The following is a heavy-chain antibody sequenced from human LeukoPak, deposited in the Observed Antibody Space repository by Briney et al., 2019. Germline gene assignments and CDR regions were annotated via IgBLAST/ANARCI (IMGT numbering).Heavy chain of an antibody. J-gene: IGHJ6*02. CDR2: IIPLFGIV. CDR1: GGTFSNHT. D-gene: IGHD5-18*01. CDR3: ARIPSGDVDTAMVMYYHYGMDV. V-gene: IGHV1-69*02. Sequence: SVKVSCKASGGTFSNHTISWVRQAPEQGLEWMGRIIPLFGIVNYAQKFQDRVTITADKSTSTAYMEVSSLRSEDTAVYYCARIPSGDVDTAMVMYYHYGMDVWGQGTTVTVSS.